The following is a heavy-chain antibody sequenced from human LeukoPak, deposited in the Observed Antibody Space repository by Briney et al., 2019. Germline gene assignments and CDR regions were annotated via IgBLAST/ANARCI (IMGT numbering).Heavy chain of an antibody. D-gene: IGHD1-26*01. J-gene: IGHJ4*02. CDR3: AKLMSGSYTTTEGVIDY. V-gene: IGHV3-9*01. Sequence: GGSLRLSCAASGFTFDDYAMHWVRQAPGKGLEWVSGISWNSGSIGYADSVKGRFTISRDNAKNSLYLQMNSLRAEDTASYYCAKLMSGSYTTTEGVIDYWGQGTLVTVSS. CDR1: GFTFDDYA. CDR2: ISWNSGSI.